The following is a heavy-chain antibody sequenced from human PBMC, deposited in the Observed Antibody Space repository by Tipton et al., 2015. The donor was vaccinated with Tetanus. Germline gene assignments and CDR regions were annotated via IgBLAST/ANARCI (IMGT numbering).Heavy chain of an antibody. Sequence: TLSLTCTVSGGSMNSYYWSWIRQPPGKGLERIGYIYYTGSTNYNPSLKSGVTISLDTSKNQFSLKMNSVTAADTAMYYCAKDQGGGRVVRLNWFDPWGPGTLVTVSS. D-gene: IGHD6-6*01. CDR1: GGSMNSYY. CDR3: AKDQGGGRVVRLNWFDP. V-gene: IGHV4-59*12. J-gene: IGHJ5*02. CDR2: IYYTGST.